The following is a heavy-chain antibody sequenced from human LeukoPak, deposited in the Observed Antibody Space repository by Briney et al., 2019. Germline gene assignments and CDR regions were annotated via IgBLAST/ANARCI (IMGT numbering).Heavy chain of an antibody. Sequence: PSETLSLTCAVSGGSISSGGYSWSWIRQPPGKGLEWIGYIYYSGSTNYNPSLKSRVTISVDTSKNQFSLKLSSVTAADTAVYYCARYTGSDIVVVVAATPGAFDIWGQGTMVTVSS. CDR1: GGSISSGGYS. V-gene: IGHV4-61*08. J-gene: IGHJ3*02. CDR2: IYYSGST. D-gene: IGHD2-15*01. CDR3: ARYTGSDIVVVVAATPGAFDI.